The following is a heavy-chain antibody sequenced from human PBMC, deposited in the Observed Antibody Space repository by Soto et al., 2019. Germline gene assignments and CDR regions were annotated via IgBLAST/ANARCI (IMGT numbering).Heavy chain of an antibody. Sequence: ASVRVSCKVGAHCITDLYMNRVRQGPGRGVEWLGGFDPEEGEIIYAQNFQRRIRLTEDTATDTAFMELNSLKSEDTAIYYCATTSTTYVYDFDSWGQGTLVTVSS. D-gene: IGHD2-2*01. J-gene: IGHJ4*02. CDR1: AHCITDLY. V-gene: IGHV1-24*01. CDR2: FDPEEGEI. CDR3: ATTSTTYVYDFDS.